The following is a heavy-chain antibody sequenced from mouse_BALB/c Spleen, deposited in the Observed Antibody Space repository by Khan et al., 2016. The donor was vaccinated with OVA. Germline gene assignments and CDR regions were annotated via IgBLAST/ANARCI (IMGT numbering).Heavy chain of an antibody. V-gene: IGHV1S132*01. J-gene: IGHJ3*01. D-gene: IGHD2-1*01. CDR1: GYTFTSYW. Sequence: QVQLQQSGAELVKPGASVKLSCKTSGYTFTSYWIQWVKQRPGQGLGWIGQIFPGTGTTYSNENFKAKATLTVDTSSSTAYMQLSSLTSEDSAVYFCARGYFGNYEFAYWGEGTLVTVAA. CDR3: ARGYFGNYEFAY. CDR2: IFPGTGTT.